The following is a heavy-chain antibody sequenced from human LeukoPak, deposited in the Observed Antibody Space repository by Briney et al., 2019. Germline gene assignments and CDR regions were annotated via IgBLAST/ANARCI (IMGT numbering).Heavy chain of an antibody. D-gene: IGHD2-8*01. CDR1: GFTFSSYS. V-gene: IGHV3-21*01. CDR3: ARDPLDIVLIPYYYMDV. Sequence: GGSLRLSCAPSGFTFSSYSMNWVRQAPGKGLEWVSSISSSSSYIYYADSVKGRFTISRDNAKNSLYLQMNSLRAEDTAVYYCARDPLDIVLIPYYYMDVWGKGTTVTVSS. CDR2: ISSSSSYI. J-gene: IGHJ6*03.